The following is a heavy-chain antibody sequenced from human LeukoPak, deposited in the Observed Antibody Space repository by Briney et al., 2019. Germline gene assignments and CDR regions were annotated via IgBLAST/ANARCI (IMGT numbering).Heavy chain of an antibody. J-gene: IGHJ4*02. V-gene: IGHV1-69*13. CDR3: AREPTGDGMATFFDY. CDR2: IIPIFGTA. CDR1: GGTFSSYA. Sequence: SVTVSCTASGGTFSSYAISWVRQAPGQGLEWMGGIIPIFGTANYAQKFQGRVTITADESTSTAYMELSSLRSEDTAVYYCAREPTGDGMATFFDYWGQGTLVTVSS. D-gene: IGHD5-24*01.